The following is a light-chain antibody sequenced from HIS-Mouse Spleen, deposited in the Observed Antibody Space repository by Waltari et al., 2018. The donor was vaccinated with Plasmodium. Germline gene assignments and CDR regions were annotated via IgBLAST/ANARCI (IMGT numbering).Light chain of an antibody. V-gene: IGLV2-14*03. Sequence: QSALTQPASVSGSHGQSITISCTGTSSDVGGSNYVSWYQQHPGKAPKLMIYDVSNRPSGVSNRFSGSKSGNTASLTISGLQAEDEADYYCSSYTSSSTRVFGGGTKLTVL. CDR3: SSYTSSSTRV. CDR1: SSDVGGSNY. CDR2: DVS. J-gene: IGLJ3*02.